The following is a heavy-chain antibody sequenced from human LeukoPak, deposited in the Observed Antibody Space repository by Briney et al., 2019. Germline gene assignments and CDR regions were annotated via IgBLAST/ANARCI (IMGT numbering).Heavy chain of an antibody. CDR2: IYYGGSI. V-gene: IGHV4-39*07. CDR1: GGSISRSSYY. Sequence: SETLSLTCAVSGGSISRSSYYWAWIRQPPGKGLEWVGTIYYGGSIYGDPSLKGRITISLDTSKNQFSLKLNSVTAADTAVYYCARASWELLSASFDPWGQGTLVIVSS. CDR3: ARASWELLSASFDP. J-gene: IGHJ5*02. D-gene: IGHD1-26*01.